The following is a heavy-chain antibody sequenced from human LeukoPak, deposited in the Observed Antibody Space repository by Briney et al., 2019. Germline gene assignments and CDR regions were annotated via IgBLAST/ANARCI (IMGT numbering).Heavy chain of an antibody. V-gene: IGHV1-69*13. D-gene: IGHD1-26*01. CDR2: IIPIFGTA. J-gene: IGHJ3*02. CDR1: GGTFSSYA. Sequence: SVKVSCKASGGTFSSYAISWVRQAPGQGLEWMGGIIPIFGTANYAQKLQGRVTITADESTSTAYMELSSLRSEDTAVYYCARKVGATGDAFDIWGQGTMVTVSS. CDR3: ARKVGATGDAFDI.